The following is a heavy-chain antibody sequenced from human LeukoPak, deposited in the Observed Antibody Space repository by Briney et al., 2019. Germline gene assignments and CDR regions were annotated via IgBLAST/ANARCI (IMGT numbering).Heavy chain of an antibody. V-gene: IGHV1-18*01. CDR3: AREKLWFGEFPFDN. CDR1: GYTFTDYL. CDR2: ISTKNGYT. J-gene: IGHJ4*02. D-gene: IGHD3-10*01. Sequence: ASVKVSCKASGYTFTDYLINWVRQAPGQGLEWVGSISTKNGYTKLAQKFQGRVAMTKDTSANTIYMDLKSLTFDDTAVYYCAREKLWFGEFPFDNWGQGTLVSVSS.